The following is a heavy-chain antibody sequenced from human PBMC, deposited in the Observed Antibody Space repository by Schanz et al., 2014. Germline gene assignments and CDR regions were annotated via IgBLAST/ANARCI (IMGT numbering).Heavy chain of an antibody. CDR2: ILYDGSKT. CDR1: GFSFSDYG. CDR3: AREEGYGYGPGAFDI. Sequence: QVHLVESGGGGVQSGKSLRLSCAGSGFSFSDYGMHWVRQAPGRGLEWVAVILYDGSKTYYADSVKGRFTISRDNSKNTLSLQMNSLRAEDTAVYYCAREEGYGYGPGAFDIWGQGTMVTVSS. D-gene: IGHD5-18*01. V-gene: IGHV3-30*03. J-gene: IGHJ3*02.